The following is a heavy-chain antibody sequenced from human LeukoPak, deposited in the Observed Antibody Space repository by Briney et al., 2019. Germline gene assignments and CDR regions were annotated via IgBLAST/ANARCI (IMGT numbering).Heavy chain of an antibody. CDR3: ATGARARGAGGNWFDP. J-gene: IGHJ5*02. CDR2: IRYDGSNK. V-gene: IGHV3-30*02. D-gene: IGHD1-26*01. CDR1: GFTFSSYG. Sequence: GGSLRLSCAASGFTFSSYGMHWVRQAPGKGLEWVAFIRYDGSNKYYADSVKGRFTISRDNSKNTLYLQMNSLRAEDTAVYYCATGARARGAGGNWFDPWGQGTLVTVSS.